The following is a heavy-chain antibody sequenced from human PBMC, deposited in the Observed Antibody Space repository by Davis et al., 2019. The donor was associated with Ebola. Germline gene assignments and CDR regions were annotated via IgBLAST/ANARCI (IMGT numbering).Heavy chain of an antibody. J-gene: IGHJ4*02. CDR1: GGSITYGDYA. D-gene: IGHD2-8*02. CDR2: IHHSGGT. Sequence: SETLSLTCTVSGGSITYGDYAWSWIRQPPGKGLEWIGYIHHSGGTYYNPSLKSRLTISVDTSKNQFSLRLTSVTAADADVYYCARDDLTGLLDSWGQGTRVIVSS. CDR3: ARDDLTGLLDS. V-gene: IGHV4-30-4*08.